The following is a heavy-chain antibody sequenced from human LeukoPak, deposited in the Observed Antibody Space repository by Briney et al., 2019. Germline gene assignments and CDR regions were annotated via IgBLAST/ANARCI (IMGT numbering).Heavy chain of an antibody. Sequence: ASVKVSCKASGYTFTGYYMHWVRQAPGQGLEWMGWINPNSGGTNYAQKFQGRVTMTRDTSISTAYMELSRLRSDDTAVYYCARGALGYCRSTSCYTDAFEIWGQGTMVTVSS. CDR2: INPNSGGT. V-gene: IGHV1-2*02. CDR1: GYTFTGYY. J-gene: IGHJ3*02. CDR3: ARGALGYCRSTSCYTDAFEI. D-gene: IGHD2-2*02.